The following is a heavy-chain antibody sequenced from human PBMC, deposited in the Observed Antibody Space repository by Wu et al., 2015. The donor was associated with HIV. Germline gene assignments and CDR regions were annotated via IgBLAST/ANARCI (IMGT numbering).Heavy chain of an antibody. D-gene: IGHD1-26*01. CDR1: GYTFTGYY. CDR3: ARGRGSGSRQESGRRDAFDI. V-gene: IGHV1-2*02. J-gene: IGHJ3*02. CDR2: INPNSGGT. Sequence: QVQLVQSGAEVKKPGASVKVSCKASGYTFTGYYMHWVRQAPGQGLEWMGWINPNSGGTNYAQKFQGRVTMTRDTSISTAYMELSRLRSDDTAVYYCARGRGSGSRQESGRRDAFDIVGPKGQWVTGLF.